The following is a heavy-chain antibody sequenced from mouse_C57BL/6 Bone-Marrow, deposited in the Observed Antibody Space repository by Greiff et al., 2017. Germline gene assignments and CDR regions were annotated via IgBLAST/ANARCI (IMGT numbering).Heavy chain of an antibody. CDR1: GFTFSDYG. J-gene: IGHJ4*01. CDR2: ISSGSSTL. V-gene: IGHV5-17*01. Sequence: EVKLVESGGGLVKPGGSLKLSCAASGFTFSDYGMHWVRQAPEKGLEWVAYISSGSSTLYYADTVKGRFTISRDNAKNTLFLQMTSLRSEDTAMYYCARRKDYYAMDYWGQGTSVTVSA. CDR3: ARRKDYYAMDY.